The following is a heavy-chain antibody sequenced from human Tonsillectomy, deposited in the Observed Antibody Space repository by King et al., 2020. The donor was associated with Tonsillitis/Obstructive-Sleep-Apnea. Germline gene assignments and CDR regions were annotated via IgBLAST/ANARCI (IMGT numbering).Heavy chain of an antibody. J-gene: IGHJ4*02. D-gene: IGHD3-3*01. Sequence: QLQESGPGLVKPSETLSLTCTVSGGSISSSSYYWGWIRQPPGKGLEWIGGIYYSWSTYYNPSLKSRVTISVDTSKNQFSLKLSSVTAADTAVYYCARLRRDWIGVVIPSAPDYWGQGTLVTVSS. CDR2: IYYSWST. V-gene: IGHV4-39*01. CDR3: ARLRRDWIGVVIPSAPDY. CDR1: GGSISSSSYY.